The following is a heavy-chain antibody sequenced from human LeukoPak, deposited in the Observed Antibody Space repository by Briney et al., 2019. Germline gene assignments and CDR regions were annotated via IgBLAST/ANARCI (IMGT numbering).Heavy chain of an antibody. J-gene: IGHJ4*02. D-gene: IGHD1-26*01. V-gene: IGHV1-2*02. Sequence: ASVKVSCTASGYAFTDYSMHWVRQAPGQGLEWMGWINPDSGGTRYAEKFQGRVTMTRDTSIRTAYMELSRLRSDDTAVYYCAKDLGSGSYQPSDYWGQGSLVTVSS. CDR2: INPDSGGT. CDR3: AKDLGSGSYQPSDY. CDR1: GYAFTDYS.